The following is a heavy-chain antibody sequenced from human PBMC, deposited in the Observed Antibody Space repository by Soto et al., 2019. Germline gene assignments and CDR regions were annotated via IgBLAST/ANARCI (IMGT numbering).Heavy chain of an antibody. J-gene: IGHJ4*02. CDR1: GFTFSSYW. V-gene: IGHV3-7*01. CDR3: AREQLQVVIPDY. Sequence: EVQLVESGGGLVQPGGSLRLSCAASGFTFSSYWMNWVRQAPGKGLEWVANIKQDGSEKYYVDSVKGRFTISRDNTKNSLYLQMNRLRDEDTAVYYCAREQLQVVIPDYWGEGTLVTISS. D-gene: IGHD6-13*01. CDR2: IKQDGSEK.